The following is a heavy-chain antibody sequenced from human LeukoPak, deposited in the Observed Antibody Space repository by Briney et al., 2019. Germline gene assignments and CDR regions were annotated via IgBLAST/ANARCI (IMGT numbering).Heavy chain of an antibody. CDR2: INNSGST. Sequence: TETLSLTCAAYGGSFSGYYWSWIRHTPGKGVEWIGEINNSGSTNYNPSLKRRVTISVHTSKNQFSLKLSSVTAADTAVYYCARASSSWYFPYYFDYWGQGTLVTVSS. CDR3: ARASSSWYFPYYFDY. J-gene: IGHJ4*02. CDR1: GGSFSGYY. V-gene: IGHV4-34*01. D-gene: IGHD6-13*01.